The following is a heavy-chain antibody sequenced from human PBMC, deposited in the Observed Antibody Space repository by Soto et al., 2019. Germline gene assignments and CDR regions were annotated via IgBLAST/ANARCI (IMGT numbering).Heavy chain of an antibody. CDR2: IWYDGSNT. D-gene: IGHD7-27*01. CDR3: VRDLLGSGGHSEY. J-gene: IGHJ4*02. Sequence: GGSLRLSCAASGFIFSSFGMHWVRQAPGKGLEWVAYIWYDGSNTYYADSVKGRFTISRDNSRNTLYLQMNRLRAEDTAVYHCVRDLLGSGGHSEYWGQGTPVTVTS. CDR1: GFIFSSFG. V-gene: IGHV3-33*01.